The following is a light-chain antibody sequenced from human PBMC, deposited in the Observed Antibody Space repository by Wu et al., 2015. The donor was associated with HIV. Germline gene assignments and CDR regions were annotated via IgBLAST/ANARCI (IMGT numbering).Light chain of an antibody. Sequence: QLTQSPSSLSASVGDRVTIICRASQGISSALAWYQQKPGKAPKLLIYDASTLETGVPSRFSGSESGTDFTLTISSLQPGDFGTYYCQQFNNYPYTFGQGTKLEIK. CDR1: QGISSA. CDR3: QQFNNYPYT. CDR2: DAS. V-gene: IGKV1D-13*01. J-gene: IGKJ2*01.